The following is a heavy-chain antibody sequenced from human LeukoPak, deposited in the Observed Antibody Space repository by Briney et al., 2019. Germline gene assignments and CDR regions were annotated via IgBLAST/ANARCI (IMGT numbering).Heavy chain of an antibody. CDR2: IMPIFDTA. J-gene: IGHJ4*02. CDR3: ARGEERIAIFGVTNSRFDY. CDR1: GGTFSNYA. V-gene: IGHV1-69*13. Sequence: SVNVSCKASGGTFSNYAISWVRQAPGQGLEWMGSIMPIFDTADYAQKFQGRITITADESTSTVYMELSSLRSEDTAVYYCARGEERIAIFGVTNSRFDYWGQGTLVTVSS. D-gene: IGHD3-3*01.